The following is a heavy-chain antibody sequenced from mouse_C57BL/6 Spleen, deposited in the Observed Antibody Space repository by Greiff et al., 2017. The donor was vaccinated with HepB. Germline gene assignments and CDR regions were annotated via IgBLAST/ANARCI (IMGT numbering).Heavy chain of an antibody. V-gene: IGHV3-6*01. Sequence: VQLQQSGSGLVKPSQSLSLTCSVTGYSITSGYYWNWIRQFPGNKLEWMGYISYDGSNNYNPSLKNRISITRDTSKNQFFLKLNSVTTEDTATYYCARGGYDGWFAYWGQGTLVTVSA. D-gene: IGHD2-2*01. CDR3: ARGGYDGWFAY. J-gene: IGHJ3*01. CDR2: ISYDGSN. CDR1: GYSITSGYY.